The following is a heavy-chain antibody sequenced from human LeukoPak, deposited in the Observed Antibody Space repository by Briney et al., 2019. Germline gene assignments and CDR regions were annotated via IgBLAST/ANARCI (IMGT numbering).Heavy chain of an antibody. D-gene: IGHD3-10*01. CDR1: GGSISSGGYH. V-gene: IGHV4-30-2*01. J-gene: IGHJ4*02. CDR2: IYHSGST. CDR3: ASGSITMVREYYFDY. Sequence: SQTLSLTCTVSGGSISSGGYHWSWIRQPPGKGLEWIGYIYHSGSTYYNPSLKSRVTISVDRSKNQFSLKLSSVTAADTAVYYCASGSITMVREYYFDYWGQGTLVTVSS.